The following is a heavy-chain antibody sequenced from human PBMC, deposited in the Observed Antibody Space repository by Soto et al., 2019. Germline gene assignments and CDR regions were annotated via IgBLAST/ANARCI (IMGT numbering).Heavy chain of an antibody. J-gene: IGHJ5*02. V-gene: IGHV1-3*04. CDR3: ARVDSSSWWMFGVDP. Sequence: ASVKVSCKASGYTFSSYAMHWVRQAPGQRLEWMGWINTGNGNTKYSQKFQGRVTITRDTSASTAYMELSSLGSEDTAVYYCARVDSSSWWMFGVDPWGQGTLVTVSS. CDR2: INTGNGNT. D-gene: IGHD6-13*01. CDR1: GYTFSSYA.